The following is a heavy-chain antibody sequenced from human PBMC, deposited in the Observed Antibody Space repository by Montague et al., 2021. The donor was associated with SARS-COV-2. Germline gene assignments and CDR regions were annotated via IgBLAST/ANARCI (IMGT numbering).Heavy chain of an antibody. CDR2: IRPDGTST. Sequence: SRSLSLAASGFTFRSYWMHWVRQVPGRGLVWVSRIRPDGTSTHYAASVKGRFVISRDNAKNTLSLEMTNLRADDTAIYYCVRPLWFGDSDYYFDSWGQEPWSPSPQ. J-gene: IGHJ4*01. CDR1: GFTFRSYW. CDR3: VRPLWFGDSDYYFDS. V-gene: IGHV3-74*01. D-gene: IGHD3-10*01.